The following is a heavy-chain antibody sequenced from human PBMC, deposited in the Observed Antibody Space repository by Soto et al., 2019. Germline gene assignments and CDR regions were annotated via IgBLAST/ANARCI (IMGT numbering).Heavy chain of an antibody. CDR1: GFTFSSYA. D-gene: IGHD2-15*01. J-gene: IGHJ4*02. Sequence: GGSLRLSCAASGFTFSSYAMHWVRQAPGKGLEWVAVISYDGYNKYYADSVKGRFTISRDNSKNTLYLQMNSLRAEDTAVYYCARDHLGYCSGRSCNWAEYFDYWGQGALVTVSS. V-gene: IGHV3-30*03. CDR3: ARDHLGYCSGRSCNWAEYFDY. CDR2: ISYDGYNK.